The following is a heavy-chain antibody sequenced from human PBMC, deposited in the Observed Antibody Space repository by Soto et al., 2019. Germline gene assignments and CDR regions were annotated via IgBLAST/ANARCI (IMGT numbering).Heavy chain of an antibody. CDR3: AGGNHRPSTTYFHT. CDR1: GGSVSSDYYF. J-gene: IGHJ4*02. CDR2: IYYSGST. Sequence: SETLSLTCTVSGGSVSSDYYFWGWVRQPPGKGLEWIGDIYYSGSTNYNPSLKSRVTLSVDTSKNQFSLKLNSVTAADTAVYYCAGGNHRPSTTYFHTWGQGTLVTVSS. D-gene: IGHD6-6*01. V-gene: IGHV4-61*01.